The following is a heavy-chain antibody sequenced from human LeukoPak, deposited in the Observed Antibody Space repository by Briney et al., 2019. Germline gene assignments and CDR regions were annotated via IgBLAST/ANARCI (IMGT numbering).Heavy chain of an antibody. Sequence: SETLSLTCTVSDGSISSYYWSWIRQPPGKGLEWIGYIYYSGSTNYNPSLKSRVTISVDTSKNQFSLKLSSVTAADTAVYYCAREAVTTGWFDPWGQGTLVTVSS. J-gene: IGHJ5*02. V-gene: IGHV4-59*01. D-gene: IGHD4-17*01. CDR1: DGSISSYY. CDR3: AREAVTTGWFDP. CDR2: IYYSGST.